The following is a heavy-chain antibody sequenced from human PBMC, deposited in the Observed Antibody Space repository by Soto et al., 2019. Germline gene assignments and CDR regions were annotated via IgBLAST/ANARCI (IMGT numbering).Heavy chain of an antibody. Sequence: HPGGSLRLSCAASGFTFSSYGMHWVRQAPGKGLEWVAVISYDGSNKYYADSVKGRFTISRDNSKNTLYLQMNSLRAEDTAVYYCAKDPNYDFWSGYPPNYYYYGMDVWGKGTTVTVSS. CDR2: ISYDGSNK. J-gene: IGHJ6*04. D-gene: IGHD3-3*01. CDR1: GFTFSSYG. CDR3: AKDPNYDFWSGYPPNYYYYGMDV. V-gene: IGHV3-30*18.